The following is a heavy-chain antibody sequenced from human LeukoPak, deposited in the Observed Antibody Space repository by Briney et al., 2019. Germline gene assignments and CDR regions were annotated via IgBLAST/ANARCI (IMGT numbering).Heavy chain of an antibody. Sequence: ASVKISCKVSGYTFTDYYMHWVQQAPGKGLEWMGLVGPEDGETIYAEKFQGRVTITADTSTDTAYMELSSLRSEDTAVYYCATSPRGRDFWSGYHYYFDYWGQGTLVTVSS. CDR3: ATSPRGRDFWSGYHYYFDY. V-gene: IGHV1-69-2*01. CDR2: VGPEDGET. CDR1: GYTFTDYY. D-gene: IGHD3-3*01. J-gene: IGHJ4*02.